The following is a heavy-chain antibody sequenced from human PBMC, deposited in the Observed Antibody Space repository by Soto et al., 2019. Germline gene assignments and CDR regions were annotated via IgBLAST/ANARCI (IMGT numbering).Heavy chain of an antibody. Sequence: GGSLRLSCAASGFTFSSYAMSWVRQAPGKGLEWVSAISGSGGSTYYADSVKGRFTISRDNSKSTLYLQMNSLRAEDTAVYYCAKDQCSGGSCYSDDYWGQGTLVTVSS. CDR2: ISGSGGST. CDR1: GFTFSSYA. CDR3: AKDQCSGGSCYSDDY. V-gene: IGHV3-23*01. D-gene: IGHD2-15*01. J-gene: IGHJ4*02.